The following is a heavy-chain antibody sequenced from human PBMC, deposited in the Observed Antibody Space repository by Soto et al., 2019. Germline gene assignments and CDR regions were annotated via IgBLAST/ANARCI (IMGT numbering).Heavy chain of an antibody. CDR3: ARDIGSGSYFNSNNWFNP. Sequence: QVQLQQSGAEVRKPGAAVTISCKASGYRFTEYALHWVRQAPGQSLEWMGWIITGNGDTKYSHKFQGRTTISRDTSAITVYMDLRALRSVDTAVYYCARDIGSGSYFNSNNWFNPWGQGSLVTVSS. J-gene: IGHJ5*02. CDR2: IITGNGDT. CDR1: GYRFTEYA. V-gene: IGHV1-3*04. D-gene: IGHD3-10*01.